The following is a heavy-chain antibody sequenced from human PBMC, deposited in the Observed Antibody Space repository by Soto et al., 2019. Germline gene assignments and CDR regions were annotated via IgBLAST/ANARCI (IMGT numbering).Heavy chain of an antibody. CDR3: ARDLAVGWFDP. Sequence: QVQLVQSGAEVKKPGASVKVSCKTSGYTFTSYSISWVRQAPGQGLELMGWINVYNGNKKYAQNLQGRVTTTTDTSTSTAYMELRSLRSDDTAVYYFARDLAVGWFDPWGQGTLVTVSS. D-gene: IGHD2-2*01. CDR1: GYTFTSYS. CDR2: INVYNGNK. V-gene: IGHV1-18*01. J-gene: IGHJ5*02.